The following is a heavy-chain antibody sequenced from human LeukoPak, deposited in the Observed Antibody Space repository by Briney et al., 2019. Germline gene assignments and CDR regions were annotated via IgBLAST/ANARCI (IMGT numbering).Heavy chain of an antibody. CDR3: ARQTGSGLFILP. CDR2: IYYTGNT. D-gene: IGHD3/OR15-3a*01. CDR1: GGSISSSSYY. V-gene: IGHV4-39*01. J-gene: IGHJ4*02. Sequence: SETLSLTCTVSGGSISSSSYYWGWIRQPPGKGLEWIGSIYYTGNTYYNASLKSQVSISIDTSKNQFSLRLTSVTAADTAVYFCARQTGSGLFILPGGQGTLVTVSS.